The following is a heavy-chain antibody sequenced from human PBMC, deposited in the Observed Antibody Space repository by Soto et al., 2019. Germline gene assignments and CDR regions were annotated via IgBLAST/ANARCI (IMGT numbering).Heavy chain of an antibody. J-gene: IGHJ6*04. CDR2: IIPLHNTS. V-gene: IGHV1-69*08. CDR1: GGAFTNDS. D-gene: IGHD1-20*01. CDR3: ASWSNWTTIDHHGMHV. Sequence: RASVKVSCKVSGGAFTNDSLNWVRHAPGQGLEWLGGIIPLHNTSNYSLKFVGRSSFTADIATSTVYMFLSGLTSDDTATYYSASWSNWTTIDHHGMHVWGKGPTVTASS.